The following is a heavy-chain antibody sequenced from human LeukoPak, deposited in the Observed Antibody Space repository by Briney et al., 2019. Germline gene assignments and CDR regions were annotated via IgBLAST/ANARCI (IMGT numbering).Heavy chain of an antibody. CDR3: ARVITAYSGSYGYMDV. D-gene: IGHD1-26*01. CDR1: GFTFSSYT. CDR2: IGGSSSTI. Sequence: PGGSLRLSCAASGFTFSSYTMNWVRQAPGKGLEWVSYIGGSSSTIYYADSVKGRFTISRDNSKNTLYLQMNSLRAEDTAVYYCARVITAYSGSYGYMDVWGKGTTVTISS. J-gene: IGHJ6*03. V-gene: IGHV3-48*01.